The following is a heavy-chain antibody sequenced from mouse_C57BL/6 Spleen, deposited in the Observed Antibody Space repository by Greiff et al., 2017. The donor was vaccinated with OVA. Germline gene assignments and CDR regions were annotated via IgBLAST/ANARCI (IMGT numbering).Heavy chain of an antibody. Sequence: QVQLQQPGAELVRPGSSVKLSCKASGYTFTSYWMDWVKQRPGQGLEWIGNIYPSDSETHYNQKFKDKATLTVDKSSSTAYMQLSSLTSEDSAVYYCARSYGKGFAYWGQGTLVTVSA. CDR3: ARSYGKGFAY. V-gene: IGHV1-61*01. CDR1: GYTFTSYW. CDR2: IYPSDSET. D-gene: IGHD1-1*01. J-gene: IGHJ3*01.